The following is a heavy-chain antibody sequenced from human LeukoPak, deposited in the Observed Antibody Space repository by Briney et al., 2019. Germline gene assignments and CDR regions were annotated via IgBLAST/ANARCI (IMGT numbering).Heavy chain of an antibody. D-gene: IGHD2-2*01. CDR1: GYSISSGYY. CDR2: IYHSGST. V-gene: IGHV4-38-2*02. J-gene: IGHJ6*03. Sequence: SETLSLTCTVSGYSISSGYYWGWIRQPPGKGLEWIGSIYHSGSTYYNPSLKSRVTISVDTSKNQFSLKLSSVTAADTAVYYCARLGKDIVVVPAARRYYYYYMDVWGKGTTVTVSS. CDR3: ARLGKDIVVVPAARRYYYYYMDV.